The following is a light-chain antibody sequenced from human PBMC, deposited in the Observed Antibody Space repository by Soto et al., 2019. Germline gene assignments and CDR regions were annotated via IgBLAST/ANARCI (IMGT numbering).Light chain of an antibody. CDR2: DVS. CDR1: SSDVGGYNY. J-gene: IGLJ1*01. CDR3: SSYTSSSTPYV. Sequence: QSALTQPASVSGSPGQSITISCTGTSSDVGGYNYVSWCQQHPGKAPKLMIYDVSNRPSGVSNRVSGSKSGNTASLTISGLQAEDEADYYCSSYTSSSTPYVFGTGTKLTVL. V-gene: IGLV2-14*01.